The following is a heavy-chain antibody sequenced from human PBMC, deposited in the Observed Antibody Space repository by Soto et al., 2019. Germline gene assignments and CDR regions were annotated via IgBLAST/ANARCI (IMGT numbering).Heavy chain of an antibody. CDR1: GGTFSSYA. J-gene: IGHJ6*02. V-gene: IGHV1-69*06. Sequence: ASVKVSCKASGGTFSSYAISWVRQAPGQGLEWMGGIIPIFGTANYAQKFQGRVTITADKSTSTAYMELSSLRSEDTAVYYCARGCSSTSCHNYYYYYGMDVWGQGTTVTVSS. CDR2: IIPIFGTA. D-gene: IGHD2-2*01. CDR3: ARGCSSTSCHNYYYYYGMDV.